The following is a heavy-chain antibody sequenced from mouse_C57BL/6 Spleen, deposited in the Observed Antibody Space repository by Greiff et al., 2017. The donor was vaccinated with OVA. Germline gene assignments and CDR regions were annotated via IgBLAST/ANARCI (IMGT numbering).Heavy chain of an antibody. CDR2: IDPSDSYT. CDR1: GYTFTSYW. Sequence: QVQLQQPGAELVMPGASVKLSCKASGYTFTSYWIHWVKQRPGQGLEWIGEIDPSDSYTNYNQKFKGKSTLTVDKSSSTAYMQLSSLTSEDSAVYYCARWELRYFDYWGQGTTLTVSS. V-gene: IGHV1-69*01. J-gene: IGHJ2*01. D-gene: IGHD2-1*01. CDR3: ARWELRYFDY.